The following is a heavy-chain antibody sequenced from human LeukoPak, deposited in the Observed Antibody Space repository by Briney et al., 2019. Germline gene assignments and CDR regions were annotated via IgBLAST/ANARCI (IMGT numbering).Heavy chain of an antibody. Sequence: SETLSLTCTVSNGSMTSDSYYWAWVRQPPGKGLEWIGTIFYSGKTYYSASLKSRVTVSLDTSKKNFSLRLSSVTAADTAVYYCARLWIFATWFDAWAQGALVTVSS. CDR3: ARLWIFATWFDA. CDR1: NGSMTSDSYY. J-gene: IGHJ5*02. V-gene: IGHV4-39*02. D-gene: IGHD2-2*03. CDR2: IFYSGKT.